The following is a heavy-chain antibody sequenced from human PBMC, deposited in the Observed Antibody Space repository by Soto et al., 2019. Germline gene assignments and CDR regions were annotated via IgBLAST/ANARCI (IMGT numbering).Heavy chain of an antibody. J-gene: IGHJ4*02. CDR2: MSYDGTKQ. V-gene: IGHV3-30*18. CDR3: AKEYGSTWIDH. CDR1: GFTFSTYG. D-gene: IGHD6-13*01. Sequence: PGGSLRLSCAASGFTFSTYGMHWVRQAPGKGLERVAAMSYDGTKQYYVDSVKGRFTISRDNSRNTLFLQVNSLRGEDTAVYYCAKEYGSTWIDHWGQGTLVTVSS.